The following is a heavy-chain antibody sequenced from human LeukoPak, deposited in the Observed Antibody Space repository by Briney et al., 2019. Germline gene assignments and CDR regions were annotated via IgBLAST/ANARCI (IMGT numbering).Heavy chain of an antibody. CDR1: GYTFTSYG. CDR2: INAYNGNT. Sequence: ASVKVSCKASGYTFTSYGISWVRQAPGQGLEWMGWINAYNGNTNYAQKFQGWVTITRDTSISTAYMELSRLRSADMAVYYCARGVRGSPIDYWGQRTLATAPS. J-gene: IGHJ4*02. CDR3: ARGVRGSPIDY. D-gene: IGHD3-16*01. V-gene: IGHV1-18*03.